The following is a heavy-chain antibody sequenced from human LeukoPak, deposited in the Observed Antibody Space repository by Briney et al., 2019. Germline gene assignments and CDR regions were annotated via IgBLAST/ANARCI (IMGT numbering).Heavy chain of an antibody. J-gene: IGHJ4*02. Sequence: GGSLRLSCAASGFTFSSYAMHWVRQAPGKGLEYVSAISSNGGSTYYANSVKGRFTISRDNSKNTLYLQMGSLRAEDMAVYYGARVRTYYDFWSGYYTGYFDYWGQGTLVTVSS. CDR2: ISSNGGST. D-gene: IGHD3-3*01. CDR1: GFTFSSYA. CDR3: ARVRTYYDFWSGYYTGYFDY. V-gene: IGHV3-64*01.